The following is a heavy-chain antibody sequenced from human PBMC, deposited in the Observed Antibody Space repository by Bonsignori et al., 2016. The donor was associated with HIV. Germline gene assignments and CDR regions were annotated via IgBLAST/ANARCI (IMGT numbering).Heavy chain of an antibody. D-gene: IGHD1-20*01. J-gene: IGHJ4*02. CDR3: ARDLLHNWNQYHFDH. V-gene: IGHV4-38-2*02. CDR1: NYSISSNYY. CDR2: IWQSGSS. Sequence: HVQLQESGPGLVKPSETLSLTCVVSNYSISSNYYWAWIRQPPGKGLEWIGSIWQSGSSYYNPSLESRVTMSVDTSKNHFSLSLRSVTAADTAIYFCARDLLHNWNQYHFDHWGRGSSGHRLL.